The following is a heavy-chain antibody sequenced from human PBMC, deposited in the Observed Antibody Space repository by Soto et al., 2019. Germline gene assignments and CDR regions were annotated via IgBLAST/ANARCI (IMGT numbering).Heavy chain of an antibody. Sequence: SETLSLTCAVYGGSFSGYYWSWIRQPPGKGLEWIGEINHSGSTNYNPSLKSRVTISVDTSKNQFSLKLSSVTAADTAVYYCARGLRGAVAGTGLDYWGQGTLVTVSS. V-gene: IGHV4-34*01. CDR1: GGSFSGYY. CDR3: ARGLRGAVAGTGLDY. D-gene: IGHD6-19*01. CDR2: INHSGST. J-gene: IGHJ4*02.